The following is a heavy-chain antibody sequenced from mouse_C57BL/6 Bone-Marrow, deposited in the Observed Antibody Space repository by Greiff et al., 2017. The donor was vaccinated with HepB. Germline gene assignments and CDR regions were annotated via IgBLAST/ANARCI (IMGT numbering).Heavy chain of an antibody. CDR3: AREGLRAPYYFDY. J-gene: IGHJ2*01. CDR2: IYPGDGDT. CDR1: GYAFSSSW. Sequence: QVQLKESGPELVKPGASVKISCKASGYAFSSSWMNWVKQRPGKGLEWIGRIYPGDGDTNYNGKFKGKATLTADKSSSTAYMQLSSLTSEDSAVYFCAREGLRAPYYFDYWGQGTTLTVSS. V-gene: IGHV1-82*01. D-gene: IGHD1-1*01.